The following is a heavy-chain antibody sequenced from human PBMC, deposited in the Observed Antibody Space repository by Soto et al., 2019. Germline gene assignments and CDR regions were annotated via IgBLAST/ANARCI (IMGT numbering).Heavy chain of an antibody. CDR2: ISSSSSTI. CDR1: GFTFSSYS. V-gene: IGHV3-48*01. CDR3: ARGNSGYDSCNDY. J-gene: IGHJ4*02. D-gene: IGHD5-12*01. Sequence: GGSLRLSCAASGFTFSSYSMNWVRQAPGKGLEWVSYISSSSSTIYYADSVKGRFTISRDNAKNSLCLQMNSLRVEDTAIYYCARGNSGYDSCNDYWGQGTPVTVSS.